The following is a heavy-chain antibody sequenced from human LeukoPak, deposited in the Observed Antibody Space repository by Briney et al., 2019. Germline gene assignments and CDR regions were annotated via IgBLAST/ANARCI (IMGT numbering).Heavy chain of an antibody. J-gene: IGHJ2*01. D-gene: IGHD3-9*01. CDR2: IHDTRGT. CDR3: ARQYSDILTGYHRGELYWYFDL. Sequence: SETLSLTCTVSGGSMKNYYWSWIRQPPGKGLEWIGYIHDTRGTNYNPYLKSRVTMSLDTSKNHFSLSLNSVTAADTAVYYCARQYSDILTGYHRGELYWYFDLWGRGTLVTVSS. V-gene: IGHV4-59*01. CDR1: GGSMKNYY.